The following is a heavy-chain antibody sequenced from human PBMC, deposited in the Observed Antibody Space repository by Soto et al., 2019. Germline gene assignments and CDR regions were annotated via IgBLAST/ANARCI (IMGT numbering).Heavy chain of an antibody. Sequence: GGSLRLSCAASGFTFTRYSMNWARQAPGKGLEWVSSISSTTNYIYYGDSMKGRFTLSRDNAKNSLYLEMNSLRAEDTAVYYCARESEDLTSNFDYWGQGTLVTVSS. CDR1: GFTFTRYS. CDR3: ARESEDLTSNFDY. J-gene: IGHJ4*02. CDR2: ISSTTNYI. V-gene: IGHV3-21*06.